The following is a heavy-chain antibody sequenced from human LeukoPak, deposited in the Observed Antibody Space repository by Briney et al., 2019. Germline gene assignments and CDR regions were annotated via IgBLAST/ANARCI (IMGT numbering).Heavy chain of an antibody. J-gene: IGHJ5*02. D-gene: IGHD3-10*01. V-gene: IGHV4-34*01. CDR3: ARGGLWFGKINWFDP. Sequence: SETLSLTCAVYGGSFSGYYWSWIRQPPGKGLEWIGEINHSGSTNYNPSLKSRVTISVDTSKNQFSLKLSSVTAADTAVYYCARGGLWFGKINWFDPWGQGTLVTVSS. CDR1: GGSFSGYY. CDR2: INHSGST.